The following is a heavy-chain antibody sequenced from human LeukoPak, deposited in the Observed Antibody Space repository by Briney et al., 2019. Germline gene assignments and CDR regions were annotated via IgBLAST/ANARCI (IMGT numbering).Heavy chain of an antibody. CDR3: AVLAGYCSGGSCWGNEDY. J-gene: IGHJ4*02. V-gene: IGHV4-61*08. Sequence: SQTLSLTCTVSGDSISSGDYYWSWIRQPPGKGLEWIGYIYYSGSTNYNPSLKSRVTISVDTSKNQFSLKLSSVTAADTAVYYCAVLAGYCSGGSCWGNEDYWGQGTLVTVSS. D-gene: IGHD2-15*01. CDR2: IYYSGST. CDR1: GDSISSGDYY.